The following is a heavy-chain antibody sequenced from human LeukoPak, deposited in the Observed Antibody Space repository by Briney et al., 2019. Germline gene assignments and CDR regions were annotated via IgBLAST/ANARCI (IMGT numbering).Heavy chain of an antibody. V-gene: IGHV3-48*01. CDR3: AKEPIAAAGNNWFDP. J-gene: IGHJ5*02. D-gene: IGHD6-13*01. CDR1: GFTFSSYS. CDR2: ISSSSSTI. Sequence: GGSLRLSCAASGFTFSSYSMNWVRQAPGKGLEWVSYISSSSSTIYYADSVKGRFTISTDNAKNSLYLQMNSLRAEDTAVYYCAKEPIAAAGNNWFDPWGQGTLVTVSS.